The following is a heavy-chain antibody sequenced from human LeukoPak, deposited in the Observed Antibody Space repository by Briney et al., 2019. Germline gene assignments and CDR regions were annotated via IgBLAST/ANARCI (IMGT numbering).Heavy chain of an antibody. Sequence: SETLSLTCAVSGGSISSGGYSWSWIRQPPGKGLEWIGYIYHSGSTYYNPSLKSRVTISVDRSKNQFSLKLSSVTAADTAVYYCARGGGSSWSGRVVDYWGQGTLVTVSS. CDR1: GGSISSGGYS. V-gene: IGHV4-30-2*01. CDR3: ARGGGSSWSGRVVDY. D-gene: IGHD6-13*01. J-gene: IGHJ4*02. CDR2: IYHSGST.